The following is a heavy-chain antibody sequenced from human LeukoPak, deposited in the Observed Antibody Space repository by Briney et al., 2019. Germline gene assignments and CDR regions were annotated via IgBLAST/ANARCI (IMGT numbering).Heavy chain of an antibody. CDR1: GYTFTSYG. V-gene: IGHV1-18*01. CDR2: ISAYNGNT. Sequence: ASVKVSCKASGYTFTSYGISWVRQAPGQGLERMGWISAYNGNTNYAQKLQGRVTMTTDKSTSTAYMELRSVRSDDTAVYYCAIDSPASGIAPTFDPWGEGTLVTVSS. J-gene: IGHJ5*02. CDR3: AIDSPASGIAPTFDP. D-gene: IGHD6-13*01.